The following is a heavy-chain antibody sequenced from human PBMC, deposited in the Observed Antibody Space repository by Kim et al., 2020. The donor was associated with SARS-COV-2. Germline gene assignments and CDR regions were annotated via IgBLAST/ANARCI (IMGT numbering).Heavy chain of an antibody. J-gene: IGHJ1*01. CDR3: ATGSRNDAYFQY. D-gene: IGHD1-1*01. Sequence: ANYAEKFQGRVTITTDESTSTAYMELSSLRHDDSAVYYCATGSRNDAYFQYWGQGTLVTVSS. V-gene: IGHV1-69*05. CDR2: A.